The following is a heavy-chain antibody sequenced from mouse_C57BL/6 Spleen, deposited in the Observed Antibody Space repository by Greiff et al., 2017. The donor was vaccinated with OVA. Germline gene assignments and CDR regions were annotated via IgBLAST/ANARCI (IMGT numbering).Heavy chain of an antibody. V-gene: IGHV1-69*01. CDR2: IDPSDSYT. D-gene: IGHD1-1*02. J-gene: IGHJ2*01. CDR1: GYTFTSYW. CDR3: ARGRVATDY. Sequence: QVQLKQPGAELVMPGASVKLSCKASGYTFTSYWMHWVKQRPGQGLEWIGEIDPSDSYTNYNQKFKGKSTLTVDKSSSTAYMQLSSLTSEDSAVYYCARGRVATDYWGQGTTLTVSS.